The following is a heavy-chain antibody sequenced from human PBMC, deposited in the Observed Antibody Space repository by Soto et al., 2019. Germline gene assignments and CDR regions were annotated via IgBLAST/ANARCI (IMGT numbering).Heavy chain of an antibody. CDR3: ARDLGGGATIYYYYYGMDV. D-gene: IGHD1-26*01. CDR2: MKSKGNNYAT. Sequence: EVQLVESGGGLVQPGGSLTISCVASGFTFSVSAMHWVRQASGKGLEWVGRMKSKGNNYATAYAASVQGRFTISRDDSKNTTYLHISSLKTEDTAVYYCARDLGGGATIYYYYYGMDVWGQGTTVTVSS. V-gene: IGHV3-73*01. J-gene: IGHJ6*02. CDR1: GFTFSVSA.